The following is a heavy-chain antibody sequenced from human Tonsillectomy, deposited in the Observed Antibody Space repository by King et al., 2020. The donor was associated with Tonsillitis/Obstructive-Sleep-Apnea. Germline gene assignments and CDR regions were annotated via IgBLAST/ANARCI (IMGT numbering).Heavy chain of an antibody. CDR1: GFTFRSYA. CDR3: ARTRLGTATPYSYFFDS. J-gene: IGHJ4*02. CDR2: ISGSGGST. D-gene: IGHD2-21*02. Sequence: EVQLVESGGGLVQPGGSLRLSCVASGFTFRSYAMSWVRQAPGKGLEWVSGISGSGGSTYYADSVKGRFTISRDNSENTLNLQMNSLRAEDTAVYYCARTRLGTATPYSYFFDSGGQGTLVTVSS. V-gene: IGHV3-23*04.